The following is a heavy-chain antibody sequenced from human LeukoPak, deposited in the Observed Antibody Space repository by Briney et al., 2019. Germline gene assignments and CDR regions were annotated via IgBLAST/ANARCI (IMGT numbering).Heavy chain of an antibody. CDR1: GGSISSSSYY. D-gene: IGHD3-9*01. J-gene: IGHJ4*02. V-gene: IGHV4-39*01. CDR3: AFDYDILTGYYIPYYFDY. Sequence: PSETQSLTCTVSGGSISSSSYYWGWIRQPPGKGLEWIGSIYYSGSTYYNPSLKSRVTISVDTSKNQFSLKLSSVTAADTAVYYCAFDYDILTGYYIPYYFDYWGQGTLVTVSS. CDR2: IYYSGST.